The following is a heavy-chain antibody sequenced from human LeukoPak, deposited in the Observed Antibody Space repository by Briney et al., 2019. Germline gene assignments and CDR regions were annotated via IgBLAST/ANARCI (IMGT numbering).Heavy chain of an antibody. CDR3: ARDRASGEGDYYYYGMDV. Sequence: GGSLRLSCAASGFTFSSYWMSWVRQAPGKGLEWVANIKQDGSEKYYVDSVKGRFTISRDNAKNSLYLQMNSPRAEDTAVYYCARDRASGEGDYYYYGMDVWGQGTTVTVSS. J-gene: IGHJ6*02. V-gene: IGHV3-7*01. CDR2: IKQDGSEK. CDR1: GFTFSSYW. D-gene: IGHD3-10*01.